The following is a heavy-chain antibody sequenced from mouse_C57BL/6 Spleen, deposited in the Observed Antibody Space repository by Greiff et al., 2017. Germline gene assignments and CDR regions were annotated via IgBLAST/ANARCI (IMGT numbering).Heavy chain of an antibody. D-gene: IGHD1-1*01. CDR2: IRNKANGYTT. Sequence: EVKVVESGGGLVQPGGSLSLSCAASGFTFTDYYMSWVRQPPGKALEWLGFIRNKANGYTTEYSASVKGRFPISRDNSQSILYLQMNALRAEESATYYCARHDYYGSSPWFAYWGQGTLVTVSA. J-gene: IGHJ3*01. CDR3: ARHDYYGSSPWFAY. CDR1: GFTFTDYY. V-gene: IGHV7-3*01.